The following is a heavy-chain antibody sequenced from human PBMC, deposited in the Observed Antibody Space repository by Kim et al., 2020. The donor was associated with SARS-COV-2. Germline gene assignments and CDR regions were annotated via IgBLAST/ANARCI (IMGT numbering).Heavy chain of an antibody. CDR3: ARGLWRGYSGYAGRGGMDV. D-gene: IGHD5-12*01. CDR2: INHSGST. Sequence: SETLSLTCAVYGGSFSGYYWSWIRQPPGKGLEWIGEINHSGSTNYNPSLKSRVTISVDTSKNQFSLKLSSVTAADTAVYYCARGLWRGYSGYAGRGGMDVWGQGTTVTVSS. CDR1: GGSFSGYY. V-gene: IGHV4-34*01. J-gene: IGHJ6*02.